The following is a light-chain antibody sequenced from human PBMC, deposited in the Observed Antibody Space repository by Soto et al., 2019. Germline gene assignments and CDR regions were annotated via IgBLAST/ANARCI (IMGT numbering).Light chain of an antibody. J-gene: IGKJ1*01. V-gene: IGKV1-5*03. Sequence: DIQMTQSPSTLSASVGDRVTITCRASQSISNWLAWYQQKPGKAPKLLINKASSLESGVPSRFSGSGSGTQFTLTISSLQPDDFATYYCQQYNTYSTFGQGTKVEIK. CDR2: KAS. CDR1: QSISNW. CDR3: QQYNTYST.